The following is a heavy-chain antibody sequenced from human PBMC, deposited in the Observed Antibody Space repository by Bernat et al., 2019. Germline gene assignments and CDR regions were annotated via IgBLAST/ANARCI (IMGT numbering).Heavy chain of an antibody. CDR3: ARGGWPYQPLLYPYDY. D-gene: IGHD2-2*02. J-gene: IGHJ4*02. CDR2: ISYDGSHI. CDR1: GFTFSSYG. V-gene: IGHV3-30*03. Sequence: VQLLESGGGVVQPGRSLRLSCAASGFTFSSYGLHWVRQAPGEGLEWVAVISYDGSHIYYADSVKGRFTISRDNSKNTLYLQMNSLRAEDTAVYYCARGGWPYQPLLYPYDYWGQGTLVTVSS.